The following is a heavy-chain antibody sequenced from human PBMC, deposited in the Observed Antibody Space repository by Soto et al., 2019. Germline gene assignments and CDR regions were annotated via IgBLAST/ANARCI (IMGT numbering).Heavy chain of an antibody. CDR3: ARVTTEIQITPY. D-gene: IGHD4-17*01. CDR2: ISAYNGNT. V-gene: IGHV1-18*01. J-gene: IGHJ4*02. CDR1: GFTFTNYG. Sequence: QVQLVQSGAEVKKPGASVKVSCKASGFTFTNYGISWVRQAPGQGLEWMGWISAYNGNTNYAQKLQGRATMTTDTSTSTANMELRSLRSDDTAVYYCARVTTEIQITPYGGQGTLVTVSS.